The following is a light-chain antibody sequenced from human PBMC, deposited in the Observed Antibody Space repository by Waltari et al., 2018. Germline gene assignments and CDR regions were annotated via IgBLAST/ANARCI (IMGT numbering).Light chain of an antibody. CDR3: SSYAGSNIPVV. V-gene: IGLV2-8*01. Sequence: QSALTQPPSASGPPGQSVTISCTGTSSDVGGYTYVSWYQQHPGKAPKLMIYEVSKRPSGVPDRFSGSKSGNTASLTVSGLQAEDEADYYCSSYAGSNIPVVFGGGTKLTVL. CDR2: EVS. J-gene: IGLJ2*01. CDR1: SSDVGGYTY.